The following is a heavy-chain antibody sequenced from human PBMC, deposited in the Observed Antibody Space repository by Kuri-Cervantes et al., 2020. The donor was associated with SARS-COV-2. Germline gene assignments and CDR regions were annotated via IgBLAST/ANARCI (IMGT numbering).Heavy chain of an antibody. CDR1: DGSISSGDYY. CDR2: IYYSGST. J-gene: IGHJ6*02. CDR3: ARESSYITILGVVTRYGMDV. D-gene: IGHD3-3*01. Sequence: SETLSLTCTVFDGSISSGDYYWSWIRQPPGKGLEWIGYIYYSGSTYYNPSLKSRVTISVDTSKNQFSLKLSSVTAADTAVYYCARESSYITILGVVTRYGMDVWGQGTTVTVSS. V-gene: IGHV4-30-4*01.